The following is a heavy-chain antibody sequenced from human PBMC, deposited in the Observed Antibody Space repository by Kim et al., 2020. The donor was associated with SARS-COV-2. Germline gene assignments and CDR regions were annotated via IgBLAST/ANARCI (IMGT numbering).Heavy chain of an antibody. J-gene: IGHJ2*01. D-gene: IGHD1-26*01. V-gene: IGHV3-11*04. CDR3: ARDTAGGNWYFDL. Sequence: YADSGKGQFNISRDKAKNSLYLQMNSLRAEDTAVYYCARDTAGGNWYFDLWGRGTLVTVSS.